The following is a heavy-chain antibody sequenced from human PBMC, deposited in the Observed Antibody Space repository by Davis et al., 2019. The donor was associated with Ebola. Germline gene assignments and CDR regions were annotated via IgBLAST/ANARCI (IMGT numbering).Heavy chain of an antibody. CDR1: GFTFSSYW. J-gene: IGHJ4*02. CDR2: INSDGSST. V-gene: IGHV3-74*01. D-gene: IGHD2-2*01. CDR3: AREKCSTSCYPDY. Sequence: PGGSLRLSCAASGFTFSSYWMHWVRQAPGKGLVWVSRINSDGSSTSYADSVKGRFTISRDNAKNTLYLQMNSLRAEDTAVYYCAREKCSTSCYPDYWGQGTLVTVSS.